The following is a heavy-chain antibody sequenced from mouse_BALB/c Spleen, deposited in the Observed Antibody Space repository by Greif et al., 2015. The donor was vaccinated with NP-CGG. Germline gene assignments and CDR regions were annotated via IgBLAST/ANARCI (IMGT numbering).Heavy chain of an antibody. Sequence: QVQLKQSGAELVKPGASVKLSCKASGYTFTSYWMHWVKQRPGQGLEWIGEINPSNGRTNYNEKFKSKATLTVDKSSSTAYMQLSSLTSEDSAVYYCARQLTGTGYYAMDYWGQGTSVTVSS. CDR2: INPSNGRT. V-gene: IGHV1S81*02. CDR3: ARQLTGTGYYAMDY. J-gene: IGHJ4*01. CDR1: GYTFTSYW. D-gene: IGHD4-1*01.